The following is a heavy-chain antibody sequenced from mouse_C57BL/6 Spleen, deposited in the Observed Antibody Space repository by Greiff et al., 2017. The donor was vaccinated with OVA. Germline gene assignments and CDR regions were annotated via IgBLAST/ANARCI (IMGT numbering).Heavy chain of an antibody. D-gene: IGHD2-3*01. J-gene: IGHJ2*01. CDR1: GFTFTASY. Sequence: QVQLQQSGAELVRPGASVTLSCTASGFTFTASYMHWVKQTPVHGLDWIGAIDPETGGTAYNQKFKGKAILTADKSSSTAYMELRSLTSEDSAAFYYTGWLLQEGNWGQGTTLTVSS. V-gene: IGHV1-15*01. CDR2: IDPETGGT. CDR3: TGWLLQEGN.